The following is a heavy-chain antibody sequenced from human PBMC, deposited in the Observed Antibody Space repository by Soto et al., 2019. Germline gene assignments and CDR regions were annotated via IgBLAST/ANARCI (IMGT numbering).Heavy chain of an antibody. Sequence: ESGGGLVQPGRSLRLSCAASGFTFDDYAMHWVRQAPGKGLEWVSGISWNSGSIGYADSVKGRFTISRDNAKNSLYLQMNSLRAEDTALYYCAKAPNSGYDMVNFDYWGQGTLVTVSS. CDR2: ISWNSGSI. J-gene: IGHJ4*02. CDR1: GFTFDDYA. CDR3: AKAPNSGYDMVNFDY. V-gene: IGHV3-9*01. D-gene: IGHD5-12*01.